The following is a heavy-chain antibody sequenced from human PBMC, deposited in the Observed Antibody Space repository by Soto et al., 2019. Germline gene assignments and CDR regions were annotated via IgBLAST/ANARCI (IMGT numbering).Heavy chain of an antibody. CDR2: LIPIFGTA. D-gene: IGHD1-26*01. J-gene: IGHJ3*02. CDR3: ARGIEIGSAFDI. V-gene: IGHV1-69*01. Sequence: QVQLVQSGAEVKKPGSSVKVSCKASGGTFSSYAISWVRQAPGHGLEWMGGLIPIFGTANYAQKFQGRVTSTADESTSTAYMELSSRRSEDTAVDYWARGIEIGSAFDIWGQGTMVTVSS. CDR1: GGTFSSYA.